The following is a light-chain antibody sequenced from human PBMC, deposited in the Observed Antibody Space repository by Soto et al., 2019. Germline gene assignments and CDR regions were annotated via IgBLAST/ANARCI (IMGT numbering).Light chain of an antibody. CDR1: QSVSSN. J-gene: IGKJ2*01. CDR3: QQYSNLPYT. CDR2: GAS. V-gene: IGKV3-15*01. Sequence: EIVMTQSPATLSVSPGERATLSCRASQSVSSNLAWYQQKPGQAPRLLIYGASTRATGLPARFSGSGSGTEFTLTISSLQSEDFAVYYCQQYSNLPYTFGQGTKLEIK.